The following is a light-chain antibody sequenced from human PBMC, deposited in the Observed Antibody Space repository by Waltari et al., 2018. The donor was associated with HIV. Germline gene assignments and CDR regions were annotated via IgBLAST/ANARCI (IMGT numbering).Light chain of an antibody. CDR1: RYHTGHSF. J-gene: IGLJ2*01. V-gene: IGLV1-51*01. CDR3: GTYDSSLGAVI. CDR2: DNN. Sequence: QSMLPQPPSVPAAPGQKATIPSSATRYHTGHSFVSWYQQLPGTAPKLLIYDNNKRPSGVPDRFSGSKSGTSTTLDITGLQTGDEAEYFCGTYDSSLGAVIFGGGTKLTV.